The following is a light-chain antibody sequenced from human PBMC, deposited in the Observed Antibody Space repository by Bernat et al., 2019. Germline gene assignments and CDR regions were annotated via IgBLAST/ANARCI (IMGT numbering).Light chain of an antibody. J-gene: IGLJ3*02. Sequence: QSALTQPTSVSGSPGQSITISCTGTSSDIGDYVSWYQQHPGKAPKLKSYDVRNRPSGVSNRFSGSKSGNTASLTISGLQAEDEADYYCSSYTSSSTLVFGGGTKLTVL. CDR2: DVR. V-gene: IGLV2-14*03. CDR1: SSDIGDY. CDR3: SSYTSSSTLV.